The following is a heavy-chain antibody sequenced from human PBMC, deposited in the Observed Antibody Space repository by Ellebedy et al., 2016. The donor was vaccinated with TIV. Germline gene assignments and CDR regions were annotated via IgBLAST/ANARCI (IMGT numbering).Heavy chain of an antibody. Sequence: PGGSLRLSCTTFGFIFTNYWMSWVRQAPGKGLEWVANIKKDGSETYYVDSVKGRFTISRDKAKKSVYLQMNSLRAEDMAVYYCARFAVPSFNGNYYNDAFDIWGQGTMVTVSS. D-gene: IGHD1-26*01. CDR3: ARFAVPSFNGNYYNDAFDI. CDR2: IKKDGSET. CDR1: GFIFTNYW. V-gene: IGHV3-7*01. J-gene: IGHJ3*02.